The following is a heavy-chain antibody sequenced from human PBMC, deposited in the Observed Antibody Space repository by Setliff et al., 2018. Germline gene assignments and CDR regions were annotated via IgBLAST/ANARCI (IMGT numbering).Heavy chain of an antibody. Sequence: GESLKISCKGSGYSFANSWIAWVRQMPGKGLEWMGVIYAGDSDTRYRPSFQGQVTISADKAINTAYLQWNSLQASDTAMYYCARQGWSDAFDIWGQGTMVTVSS. V-gene: IGHV5-51*01. CDR1: GYSFANSW. J-gene: IGHJ3*02. D-gene: IGHD6-19*01. CDR2: IYAGDSDT. CDR3: ARQGWSDAFDI.